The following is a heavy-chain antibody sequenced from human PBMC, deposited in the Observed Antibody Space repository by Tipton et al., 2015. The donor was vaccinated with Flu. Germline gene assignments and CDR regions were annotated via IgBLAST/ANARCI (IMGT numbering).Heavy chain of an antibody. V-gene: IGHV4-59*01. D-gene: IGHD1-26*01. CDR3: ARDPSGTYGLNH. J-gene: IGHJ5*02. CDR1: GGSTNYYF. CDR2: IYFSGTT. Sequence: TLSLTCTVSGGSTNYYFWNWIRQPPGKGLEWIGHIYFSGTTNYNPSLKSRVTISVDTSKTQVSLRLSSVTAADTAVYFCARDPSGTYGLNHWGQGTLVTVSS.